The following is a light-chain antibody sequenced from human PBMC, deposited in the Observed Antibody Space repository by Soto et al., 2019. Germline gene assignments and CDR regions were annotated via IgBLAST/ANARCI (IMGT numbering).Light chain of an antibody. CDR3: QHYNHWPYT. J-gene: IGKJ2*01. CDR2: GTS. V-gene: IGKV3-15*01. CDR1: QSVRSN. Sequence: EIVMTQSPATLSVSPGERATLSCRASQSVRSNIAWYQQKPGQSPSLLIYGTSSRATGIPARFSGSGSGTEFTLTISSLQSEDFAVYYCQHYNHWPYTFGQGTKLEIK.